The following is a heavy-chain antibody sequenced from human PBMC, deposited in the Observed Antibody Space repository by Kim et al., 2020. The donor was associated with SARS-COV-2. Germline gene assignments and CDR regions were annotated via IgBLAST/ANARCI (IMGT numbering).Heavy chain of an antibody. CDR3: ARGVVVTAPLYGMDV. J-gene: IGHJ6*02. D-gene: IGHD2-21*02. CDR1: GGSISSYY. CDR2: IYYSGST. V-gene: IGHV4-59*13. Sequence: SETLSLTCTVSGGSISSYYWSWIRQPPGKGLEWIGYIYYSGSTNYNPSLKSRVTISVDTSKNQFSLKLSSVTAADTAVYYCARGVVVTAPLYGMDVWGQGTTVTVSS.